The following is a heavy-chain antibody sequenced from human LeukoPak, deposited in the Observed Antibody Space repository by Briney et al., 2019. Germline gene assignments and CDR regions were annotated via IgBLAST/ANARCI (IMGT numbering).Heavy chain of an antibody. Sequence: GGSLRLSCAASGFTFSSYSMNWVRQAPGKGLEWVSYISSSSSTIYYADSVKGRFTISRDNSKNTLYLQMNSLRAEDTAVYYCARDDSGGNSGAFDYWGQGTLVTVSS. V-gene: IGHV3-48*01. CDR1: GFTFSSYS. CDR3: ARDDSGGNSGAFDY. D-gene: IGHD4-23*01. J-gene: IGHJ4*02. CDR2: ISSSSSTI.